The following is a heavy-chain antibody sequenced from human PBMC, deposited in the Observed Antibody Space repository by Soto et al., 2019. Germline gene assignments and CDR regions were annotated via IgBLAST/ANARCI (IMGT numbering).Heavy chain of an antibody. D-gene: IGHD4-17*01. CDR3: AKDRWGDFGDLNLPGY. J-gene: IGHJ4*02. V-gene: IGHV3-30*18. CDR1: GFTFSSFG. Sequence: QVLLVESGGGVVQPGRSLRISCAVSGFTFSSFGMHWVRQAPGKGLAWVAVISDDGSSKHYADSLKGRFTISRDTSNNTLYLQMDSLGPEDTAVYYCAKDRWGDFGDLNLPGYWGQGTLVTVSS. CDR2: ISDDGSSK.